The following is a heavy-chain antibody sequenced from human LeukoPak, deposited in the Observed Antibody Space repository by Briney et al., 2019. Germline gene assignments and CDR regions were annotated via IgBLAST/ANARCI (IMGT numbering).Heavy chain of an antibody. CDR2: INHSGST. CDR1: GGSFSGYY. V-gene: IGHV4-34*01. D-gene: IGHD2-15*01. CDR3: ARARGFCSGGSCYSYYFDY. Sequence: SETLSLTCAVYGGSFSGYYWSWIRQPPGKGLEWIGEINHSGSTNYNPSLKSRVTISVGTSKNQFSLKLSSVTAADTAVYYCARARGFCSGGSCYSYYFDYWGQGTLVTVSS. J-gene: IGHJ4*02.